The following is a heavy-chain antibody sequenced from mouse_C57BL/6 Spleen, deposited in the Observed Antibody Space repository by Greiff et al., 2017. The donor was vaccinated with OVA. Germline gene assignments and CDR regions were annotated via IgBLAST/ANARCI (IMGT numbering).Heavy chain of an antibody. CDR1: GFTFSSYA. D-gene: IGHD5-1*01. V-gene: IGHV5-4*01. CDR2: ISDGGSYT. J-gene: IGHJ2*01. CDR3: ARDGKSPVPHYFDY. Sequence: DVHLVESGGGLVKPGGSLKLSCAASGFTFSSYAMSWVRQTPEKRLEWVATISDGGSYTYYPDNVKGRFTISRDNAKNNLYLQMSHLKSEDTAMYYCARDGKSPVPHYFDYWGQGTTLTVSS.